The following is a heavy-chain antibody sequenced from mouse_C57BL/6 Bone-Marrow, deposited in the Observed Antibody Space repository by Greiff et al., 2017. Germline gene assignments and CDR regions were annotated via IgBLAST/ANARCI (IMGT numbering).Heavy chain of an antibody. Sequence: EVMLVESGGGLVQPKGSLKLSCAASGFSFNTYAMNWVRQAPGKGLEWVARIRSKSNNYATYYADSVKDRFTISRDDSESMLYLQVNNLKTEDTAMYYCVRDPAWFAYWGQGTLVTVSA. CDR2: IRSKSNNYAT. CDR1: GFSFNTYA. CDR3: VRDPAWFAY. J-gene: IGHJ3*01. V-gene: IGHV10-1*01.